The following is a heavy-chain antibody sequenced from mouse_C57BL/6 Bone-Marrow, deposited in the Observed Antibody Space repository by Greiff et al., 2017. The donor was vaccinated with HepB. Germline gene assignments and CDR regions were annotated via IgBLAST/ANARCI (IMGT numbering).Heavy chain of an antibody. D-gene: IGHD1-1*01. Sequence: QVQLQQPGAELVKPGASVKLSCKASGYTFTSYWMHWVKQRPGQGLEWIGMIHPNSGSTNYNQKFKGKSTLTVDKSSSTAYMQLSSLTSEDSAVYYCARGNYYGSSYVGNYYAMDYWGQGTSVTVSS. V-gene: IGHV1-64*01. CDR3: ARGNYYGSSYVGNYYAMDY. CDR1: GYTFTSYW. CDR2: IHPNSGST. J-gene: IGHJ4*01.